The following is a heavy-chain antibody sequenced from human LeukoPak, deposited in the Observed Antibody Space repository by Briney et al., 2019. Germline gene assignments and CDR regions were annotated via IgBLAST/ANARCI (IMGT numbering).Heavy chain of an antibody. CDR1: GFTVRSNY. CDR3: ARDHCGGDCHPSHWYFDL. J-gene: IGHJ2*01. V-gene: IGHV3-53*01. D-gene: IGHD2-21*01. CDR2: IYTGGST. Sequence: HSGGSLRLSCAASGFTVRSNYMSWVRQAPGKGLEWVSVIYTGGSTYYADSVKGRFTISRDISKNTLYLQMNSLRAEDTAVYYCARDHCGGDCHPSHWYFDLWGRGTLVTVSS.